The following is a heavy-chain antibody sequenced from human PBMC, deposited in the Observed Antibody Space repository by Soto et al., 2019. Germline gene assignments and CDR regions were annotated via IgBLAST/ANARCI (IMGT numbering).Heavy chain of an antibody. Sequence: VASVEVNWKACGGGLSSCARSWVRQALGQGLEWMGGIIPIFGTTNYAQKFQGRVTITADESTSTAYMELSSLRSEDTAVYYCARDVAKQWLGPFDYWGQGTPVPVSS. V-gene: IGHV1-69*13. J-gene: IGHJ4*02. CDR3: ARDVAKQWLGPFDY. CDR1: GGGLSSCA. D-gene: IGHD6-19*01. CDR2: IIPIFGTT.